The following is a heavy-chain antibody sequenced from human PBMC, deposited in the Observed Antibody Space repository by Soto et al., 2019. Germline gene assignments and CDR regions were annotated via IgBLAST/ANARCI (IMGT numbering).Heavy chain of an antibody. Sequence: ESLKISCKGSEYSFTNYWINWVRQMPRKGLEWMGRIDPSDSYTNYSPSFQGHVTISADKSINTAYLQWSTLKASDTAMYFCARKRGDSFDVWGQGTMVTVSS. CDR2: IDPSDSYT. V-gene: IGHV5-10-1*01. CDR3: ARKRGDSFDV. CDR1: EYSFTNYW. J-gene: IGHJ3*01.